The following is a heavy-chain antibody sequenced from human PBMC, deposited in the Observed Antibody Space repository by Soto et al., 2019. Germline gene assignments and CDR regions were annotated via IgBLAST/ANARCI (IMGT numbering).Heavy chain of an antibody. J-gene: IGHJ4*02. V-gene: IGHV4-34*01. D-gene: IGHD1-1*01. CDR2: ISHSGST. CDR3: ARRYGYSFDY. CDR1: GGSLSSYY. Sequence: SETLSLTCVVSGGSLSSYYWSWIRQPPGKGLEWIGEISHSGSTDYNPSLKSRLTISIDASKNQFSLKLSSVTAADTAVYYCARRYGYSFDYWGQGTLVTVSS.